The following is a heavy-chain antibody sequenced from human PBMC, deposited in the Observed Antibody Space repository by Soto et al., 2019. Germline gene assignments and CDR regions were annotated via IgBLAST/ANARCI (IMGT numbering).Heavy chain of an antibody. CDR2: INPNSGGT. CDR3: AREGRLQEYYYYGMDV. Sequence: ASVKVSCKASGYTFTGYYMHWVQQAPGQGLEWMGWINPNSGGTNYAQKFQGRVTMTRDTSISTAYMELSRLRSDDTAVYYCAREGRLQEYYYYGMDVWGQGTTVTVSS. D-gene: IGHD4-4*01. V-gene: IGHV1-2*02. J-gene: IGHJ6*02. CDR1: GYTFTGYY.